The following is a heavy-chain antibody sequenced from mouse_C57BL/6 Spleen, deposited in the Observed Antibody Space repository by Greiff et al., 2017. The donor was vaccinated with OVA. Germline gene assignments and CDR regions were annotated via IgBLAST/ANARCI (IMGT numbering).Heavy chain of an antibody. J-gene: IGHJ3*01. CDR3: AREFNGFAY. CDR1: GFTFSSYG. Sequence: ESGGDLVKPGGSLKLSCAASGFTFSSYGMSWVRQTPDKRLEWVATISSGGSYTYYPDSVKGRFTISRDNAKNTLYLQMSSLNSEDTAMYYCAREFNGFAYWGQGTLVTVSA. CDR2: ISSGGSYT. V-gene: IGHV5-6*01.